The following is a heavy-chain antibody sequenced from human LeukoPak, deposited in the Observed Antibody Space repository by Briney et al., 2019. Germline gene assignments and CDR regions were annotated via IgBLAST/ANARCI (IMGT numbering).Heavy chain of an antibody. Sequence: GASVKVSCKASGYTFTGYYMHWMRQAPGQGPEWMGWINPNSGGTNYAQKFQGRVTMTRDTSISTAYMELSRLRSDDTAVYYCARSPYDSSGYYVYWGQGTLVTVSS. CDR3: ARSPYDSSGYYVY. CDR1: GYTFTGYY. J-gene: IGHJ4*02. D-gene: IGHD3-22*01. CDR2: INPNSGGT. V-gene: IGHV1-2*02.